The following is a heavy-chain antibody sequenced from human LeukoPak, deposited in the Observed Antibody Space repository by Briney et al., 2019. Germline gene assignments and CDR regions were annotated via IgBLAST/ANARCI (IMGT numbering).Heavy chain of an antibody. D-gene: IGHD4-17*01. CDR3: ARHGEYVGVDS. Sequence: SETLSLTCAVYGGSFSGYYWSWIRQPPGKGLEWIGESNHSGSTKYNPSLKSRVTISVDTSKNQFSLKLSSVTAADTAVYYCARHGEYVGVDSWGQGTLVTVSS. J-gene: IGHJ4*02. CDR2: SNHSGST. V-gene: IGHV4-34*01. CDR1: GGSFSGYY.